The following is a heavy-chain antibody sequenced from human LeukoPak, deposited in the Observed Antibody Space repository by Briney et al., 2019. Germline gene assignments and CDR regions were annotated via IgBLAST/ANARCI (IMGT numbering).Heavy chain of an antibody. V-gene: IGHV4-59*01. Sequence: SETLSLTCTVSGGSISSYYWSWIRQPPGKGLEWIGYIYYSGSTNYNPSLKSRVTISVDTSKNQFSLKLSSVTAAGTAVYYCARDSDCSGGSCYFDYWGQGTLVTVSS. CDR2: IYYSGST. CDR3: ARDSDCSGGSCYFDY. D-gene: IGHD2-15*01. CDR1: GGSISSYY. J-gene: IGHJ4*02.